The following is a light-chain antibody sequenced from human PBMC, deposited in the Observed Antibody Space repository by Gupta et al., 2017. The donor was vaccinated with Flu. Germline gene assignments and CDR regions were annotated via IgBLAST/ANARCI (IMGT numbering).Light chain of an antibody. V-gene: IGKV1-9*01. Sequence: DIQFTQSPSFLSASVVDRFTIICRAIKCISSYLAWYQQKPGKAPKLLVYAASTLQSGVPSRLSGSGSGTEFTLTISSMQPEDFATYYCQQLNSYPPYSFGQGTKLEIK. CDR2: AAS. CDR1: KCISSY. CDR3: QQLNSYPPYS. J-gene: IGKJ2*03.